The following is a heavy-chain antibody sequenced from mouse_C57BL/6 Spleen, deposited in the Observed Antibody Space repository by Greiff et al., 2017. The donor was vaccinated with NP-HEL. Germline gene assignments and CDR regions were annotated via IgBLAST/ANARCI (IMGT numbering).Heavy chain of an antibody. J-gene: IGHJ4*01. CDR2: IWTGGGT. Sequence: VHLVESGPGLVAPSHCLSITCTVSGFSLTSYAISWVRQPPGKGLEWLGVIWTGGGTNYNSALKARLSISKDNSKSQVFLKMNSLQTDDTARYYCARNYNSKRDYYAMDYWGQGTSVTVSS. CDR3: ARNYNSKRDYYAMDY. CDR1: GFSLTSYA. D-gene: IGHD2-5*01. V-gene: IGHV2-9-1*01.